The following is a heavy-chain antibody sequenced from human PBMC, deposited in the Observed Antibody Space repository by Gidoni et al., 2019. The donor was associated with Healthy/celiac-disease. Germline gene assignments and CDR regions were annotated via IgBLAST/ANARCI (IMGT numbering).Heavy chain of an antibody. CDR1: GFTFSSYS. CDR2: ISLSSSTI. J-gene: IGHJ4*02. D-gene: IGHD2-2*01. V-gene: IGHV3-48*02. Sequence: EVQLVESGGGLVQPGGSLRLSCAASGFTFSSYSMNWVRQAPGKGLAWVSYISLSSSTIYYADSVKGRFTISRDNAKNSLYLQMNSLRDEDTAVYYCARDFVRIVVVPAAFGFDYWGQGTLVTVSS. CDR3: ARDFVRIVVVPAAFGFDY.